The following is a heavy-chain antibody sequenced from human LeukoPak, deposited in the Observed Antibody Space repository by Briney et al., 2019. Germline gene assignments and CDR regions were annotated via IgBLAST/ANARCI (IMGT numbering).Heavy chain of an antibody. V-gene: IGHV4-59*01. J-gene: IGHJ5*02. CDR2: IYYSGST. CDR3: ASFNLGNWFDP. Sequence: PSETLSLTCTVSGGSISSYYWSWIQQPPGKGLEWIGYIYYSGSTNYNPSLKSRVTISVDTSKNQFSLKLSSVTAADTAVYYCASFNLGNWFDPWGQGTLVTVSS. CDR1: GGSISSYY. D-gene: IGHD3-10*01.